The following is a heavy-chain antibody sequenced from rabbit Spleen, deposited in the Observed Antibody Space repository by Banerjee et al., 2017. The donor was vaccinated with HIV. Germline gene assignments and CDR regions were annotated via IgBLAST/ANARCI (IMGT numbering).Heavy chain of an antibody. Sequence: QEQLMESGGGLVQPGGSLKLSCKASGFDFSRTGVSWVRQAPGKGLEWIACIYTANTAYIYYATWAKGRFTISKTSSTTVTLQMTSLTAADTATYFCARDTGTSFSSYGMDLWGPGTLVTVS. V-gene: IGHV1S45*01. CDR2: IYTANTAYI. J-gene: IGHJ6*01. D-gene: IGHD8-1*01. CDR1: GFDFSRTG. CDR3: ARDTGTSFSSYGMDL.